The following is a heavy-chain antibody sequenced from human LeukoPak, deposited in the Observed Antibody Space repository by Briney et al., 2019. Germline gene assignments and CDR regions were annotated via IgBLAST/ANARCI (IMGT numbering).Heavy chain of an antibody. V-gene: IGHV4-34*01. D-gene: IGHD2-15*01. J-gene: IGHJ6*02. CDR1: GGSFSGYY. Sequence: SETLSLTFAVYGGSFSGYYWSWIRQPPGKGLEWIGEINHSGSTNYNPSLKSRVTISVDTSKNQFSLKLSSVTAADTAVYYCARGGGYCSGGSCLSYYYGMDVWGQGTTVTVSS. CDR3: ARGGGYCSGGSCLSYYYGMDV. CDR2: INHSGST.